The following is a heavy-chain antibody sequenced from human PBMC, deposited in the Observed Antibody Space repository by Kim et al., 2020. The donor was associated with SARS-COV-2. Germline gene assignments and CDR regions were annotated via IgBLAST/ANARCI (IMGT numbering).Heavy chain of an antibody. D-gene: IGHD7-27*01. J-gene: IGHJ4*02. CDR3: ARTNNNWGSGEFRD. CDR2: ISSSSSTI. CDR1: GFTFSSYS. Sequence: GGSLRLSCAASGFTFSSYSMNWVRQAPGKGLEWVSYISSSSSTIYYADSVKGRFTISRDNAKNSLYLQMNSLRDEDTAVYYCARTNNNWGSGEFRDWGQGTLVTVSS. V-gene: IGHV3-48*02.